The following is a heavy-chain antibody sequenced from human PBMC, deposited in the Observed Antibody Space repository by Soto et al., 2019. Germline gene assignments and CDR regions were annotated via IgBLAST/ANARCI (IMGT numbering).Heavy chain of an antibody. CDR3: ARARIAAAGLPRSNNFEY. CDR2: IIPIFGTA. J-gene: IGHJ4*02. CDR1: GGTFSSYA. D-gene: IGHD6-13*01. V-gene: IGHV1-69*06. Sequence: SVKVSCKASGGTFSSYAISWVRQAPGQGLEWMGGIIPIFGTANYAQKFQGRVTITADKSTSTAYMELSSLRSEDTAVYYCARARIAAAGLPRSNNFEYWGQGTLVTVSS.